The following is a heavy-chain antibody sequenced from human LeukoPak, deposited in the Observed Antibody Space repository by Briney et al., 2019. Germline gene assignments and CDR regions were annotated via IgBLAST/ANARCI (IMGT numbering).Heavy chain of an antibody. J-gene: IGHJ4*02. D-gene: IGHD1-7*01. CDR3: AELGTYYFDY. Sequence: SETLSLTCTVSGGSISSSSYYWGWIRQPPGKGLEWIGSIYYSGSTYYNPSLKSRVTISVDTSKNQFSLKLSSVTAADTAVYYCAELGTYYFDYWGQGTLVTVSS. V-gene: IGHV4-39*01. CDR1: GGSISSSSYY. CDR2: IYYSGST.